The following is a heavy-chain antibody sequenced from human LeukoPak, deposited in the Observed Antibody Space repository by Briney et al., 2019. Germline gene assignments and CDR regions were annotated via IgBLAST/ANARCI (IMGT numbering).Heavy chain of an antibody. CDR2: ISWNSGSI. D-gene: IGHD7-27*01. CDR3: AKDISELGMCDY. CDR1: GFTFDDYA. V-gene: IGHV3-9*01. Sequence: PGRSLRLSCAASGFTFDDYAMHWVRQAPGKGLEWVSGISWNSGSIGYADPVKGRFTTSRDNAKNSLYLQMNSLRAEDTALYYCAKDISELGMCDYWGQGTLVTVSS. J-gene: IGHJ4*02.